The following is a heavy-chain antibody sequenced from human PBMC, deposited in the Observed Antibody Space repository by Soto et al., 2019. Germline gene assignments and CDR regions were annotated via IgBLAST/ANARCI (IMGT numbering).Heavy chain of an antibody. D-gene: IGHD3-22*01. CDR1: GFTFSSYG. Sequence: QVQLVESGGGVVQPGRSLRLSCEAYGFTFSSYGMHWVRQAPGKGLEWVAVIWYDGSNKYYADSVKGRFTISRDNSKNTIYLQMNGLRADDTAVYYCARDRYYDSSGYYFDYWGQGTMGTVSS. CDR3: ARDRYYDSSGYYFDY. V-gene: IGHV3-33*01. CDR2: IWYDGSNK. J-gene: IGHJ4*02.